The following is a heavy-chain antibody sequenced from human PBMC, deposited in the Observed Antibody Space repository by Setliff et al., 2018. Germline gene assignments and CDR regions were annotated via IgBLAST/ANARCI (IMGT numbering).Heavy chain of an antibody. CDR2: VSYGGST. CDR3: ARTGTTYYYSCMDV. CDR1: GAAISTYY. Sequence: SETLSLTCAVSGAAISTYYWSWLRQPPGKGLEWIGYVSYGGSTRYNPSLESRVTISLDAPKNQFSLKLTSVTAADTAVYYCARTGTTYYYSCMDVWGKGTTVTVSS. J-gene: IGHJ6*03. D-gene: IGHD3-22*01. V-gene: IGHV4-59*08.